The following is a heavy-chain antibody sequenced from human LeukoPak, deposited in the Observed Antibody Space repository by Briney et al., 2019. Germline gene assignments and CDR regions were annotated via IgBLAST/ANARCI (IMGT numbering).Heavy chain of an antibody. Sequence: ASVKVSCKASGYTFTSYGISWVRQAPGQGLEWMGWISAYNGNTNYAQKLQGRVTMTTDTSTSTAYMELRSLRSDDTAVYYCARVAAVGFHHNWFDPWGQGTLVTVSS. D-gene: IGHD6-13*01. CDR2: ISAYNGNT. V-gene: IGHV1-18*01. CDR3: ARVAAVGFHHNWFDP. J-gene: IGHJ5*02. CDR1: GYTFTSYG.